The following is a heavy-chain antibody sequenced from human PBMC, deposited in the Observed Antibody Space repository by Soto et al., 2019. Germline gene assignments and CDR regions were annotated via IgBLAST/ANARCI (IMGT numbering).Heavy chain of an antibody. V-gene: IGHV4-59*01. D-gene: IGHD4-4*01. CDR2: IYYSGST. Sequence: PSETLSLTCTVSGGSISSYYWSWIRQPPGKGLEWIGYIYYSGSTNYNPSLKSRVTISVDTSKNQFSLKLSSVTAADTAVYYCARGGNYGAYYYYYYYMDVWGKGTTVTVSS. CDR3: ARGGNYGAYYYYYYYMDV. CDR1: GGSISSYY. J-gene: IGHJ6*03.